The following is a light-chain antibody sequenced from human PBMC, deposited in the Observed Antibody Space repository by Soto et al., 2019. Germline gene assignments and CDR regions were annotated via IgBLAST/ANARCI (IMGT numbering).Light chain of an antibody. J-gene: IGKJ5*01. CDR2: GAS. CDR1: QSVSSSY. Sequence: EIVLTQSPGTLSLSPGERATLSCRASQSVSSSYLAWYQLKPGQAPRLLIYGASSRATGIPDRFSGSGSGTEFTLTISSLQSEDFAVYYCQQYNNWITFGQGTRLEIK. V-gene: IGKV3-20*01. CDR3: QQYNNWIT.